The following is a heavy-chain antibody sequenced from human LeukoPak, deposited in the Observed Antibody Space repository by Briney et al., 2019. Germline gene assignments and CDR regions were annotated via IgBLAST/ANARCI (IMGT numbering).Heavy chain of an antibody. Sequence: PSETLSLTCTVSGGSIIGYYLSWIRQPPGKGVEWIGSIYYSGSTNYNPSLKSRVTISVDTSKNQFSLKLSSVTAADTAVYYCARDAGGMAFDYWGQGTLVTVSS. D-gene: IGHD1-26*01. J-gene: IGHJ4*02. CDR3: ARDAGGMAFDY. V-gene: IGHV4-59*01. CDR1: GGSIIGYY. CDR2: IYYSGST.